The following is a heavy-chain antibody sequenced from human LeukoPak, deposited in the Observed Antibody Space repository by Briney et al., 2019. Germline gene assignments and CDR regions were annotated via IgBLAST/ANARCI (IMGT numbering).Heavy chain of an antibody. Sequence: GGSLRLSCAASEFSVGSNYMTWVRQAPGKGLEWVSSISGDSTDIYYADSVMGRSTISRDNAKNSLYLQINSLRAEDTAIYYCARRGYSDSSGYDYWGQGTLVTVSS. J-gene: IGHJ4*02. CDR1: EFSVGSNY. CDR2: ISGDSTDI. V-gene: IGHV3-21*01. CDR3: ARRGYSDSSGYDY. D-gene: IGHD3-22*01.